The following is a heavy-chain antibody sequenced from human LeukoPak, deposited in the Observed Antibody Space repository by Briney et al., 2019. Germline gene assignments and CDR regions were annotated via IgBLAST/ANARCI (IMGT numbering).Heavy chain of an antibody. CDR2: ISADGDIT. CDR1: GFTFRSYA. V-gene: IGHV3-30*04. D-gene: IGHD2-2*01. CDR3: ARDSPGAWCGSTSCYYFDY. J-gene: IGHJ4*02. Sequence: GGSLRLSCAASGFTFRSYAMHWVRQAPGKGLEWVALISADGDITYYADSVKGRFTISRANSENTLYLEMQSLKTEDTAVYFCARDSPGAWCGSTSCYYFDYWGQGTPVTVSS.